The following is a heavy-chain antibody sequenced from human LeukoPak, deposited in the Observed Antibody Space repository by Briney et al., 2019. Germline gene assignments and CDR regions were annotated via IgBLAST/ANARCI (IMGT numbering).Heavy chain of an antibody. Sequence: ETLSLTCSVSGGSISSYYWSWIRQPPGKGLEWIGYIFYSGRTSYNPSLKSRVTISVDTSKNHFPLTLSSVTAADTAVYYCARGQKYIYGYTVTELGSRYFDYWGQGTLVTVSS. CDR3: ARGQKYIYGYTVTELGSRYFDY. CDR2: IFYSGRT. V-gene: IGHV4-59*01. CDR1: GGSISSYY. D-gene: IGHD5-18*01. J-gene: IGHJ4*02.